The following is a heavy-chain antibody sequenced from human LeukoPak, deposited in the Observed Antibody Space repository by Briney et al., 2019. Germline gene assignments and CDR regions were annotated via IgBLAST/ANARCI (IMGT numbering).Heavy chain of an antibody. CDR3: ARKVGYSGYDY. V-gene: IGHV4-59*01. J-gene: IGHJ4*02. CDR1: GGSISSYY. CDR2: IYYSGST. Sequence: SETLSLTCTVSGGSISSYYWSWIRQPPGKELEWIGYIYYSGSTNYNPSLKSRVTISVDTPKNQFSLKLSSVTAADTAVYYCARKVGYSGYDYWGQGTLVTVSS. D-gene: IGHD5-12*01.